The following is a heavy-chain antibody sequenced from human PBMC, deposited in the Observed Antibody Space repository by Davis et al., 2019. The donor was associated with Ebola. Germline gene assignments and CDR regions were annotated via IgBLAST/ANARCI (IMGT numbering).Heavy chain of an antibody. J-gene: IGHJ6*02. CDR3: ARILIGYCSSTSCDNYYYYGMDV. CDR2: IIPILGIA. Sequence: SVKVSCKASGGTFSSYAISWVRQAPGQGLEWMGRIIPILGIANYAQKFQGRVTITADKSSSTAYMELSSLRSEDTAVYYCARILIGYCSSTSCDNYYYYGMDVWGQGTTVTVSS. D-gene: IGHD2-2*01. CDR1: GGTFSSYA. V-gene: IGHV1-69*04.